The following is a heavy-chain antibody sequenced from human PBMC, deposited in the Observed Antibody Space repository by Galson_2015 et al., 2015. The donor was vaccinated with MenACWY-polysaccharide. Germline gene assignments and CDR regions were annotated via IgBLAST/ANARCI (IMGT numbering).Heavy chain of an antibody. J-gene: IGHJ4*02. CDR3: ARFYDFWSGYYVDY. V-gene: IGHV3-11*01. CDR2: ISGTSSTI. Sequence: SLRLSCAASGFSFRDYYMSWIRQAPGKGLEWVSYISGTSSTIHYSESVEGRFTISRDNAKNSLFLEMNSLRVEDTAVYFCARFYDFWSGYYVDYWGQGTVVTVSS. CDR1: GFSFRDYY. D-gene: IGHD3-3*01.